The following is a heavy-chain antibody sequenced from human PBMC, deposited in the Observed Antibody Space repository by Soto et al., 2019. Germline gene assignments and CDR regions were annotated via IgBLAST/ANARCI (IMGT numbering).Heavy chain of an antibody. J-gene: IGHJ4*02. D-gene: IGHD3-10*01. V-gene: IGHV3-11*06. CDR3: ARVSNFVGVPGASDH. Sequence: GGSLRLSCAASGFTFSDYYMTWIRQAPGKGLEWISDISSSGSYTVYADSVKGRFTISRDNVKNSLYLQMNSLRVEDTAVYYCARVSNFVGVPGASDHWGQGTLVTVSS. CDR1: GFTFSDYY. CDR2: ISSSGSYT.